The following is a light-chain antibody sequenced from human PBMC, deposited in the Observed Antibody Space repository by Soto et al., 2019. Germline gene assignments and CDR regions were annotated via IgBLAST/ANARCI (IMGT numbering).Light chain of an antibody. V-gene: IGKV1-27*01. J-gene: IGKJ5*01. CDR1: QGISNY. CDR3: QKYNSAPLIT. Sequence: DIQMTQSPSSLSAAVGDRVTITCRASQGISNYLAWYQQKPGKVPKLLIYAASTLQSGVPSRFSGSGSGTDFTLTISSLQPEDVATYYCQKYNSAPLITFGQGTRLEIK. CDR2: AAS.